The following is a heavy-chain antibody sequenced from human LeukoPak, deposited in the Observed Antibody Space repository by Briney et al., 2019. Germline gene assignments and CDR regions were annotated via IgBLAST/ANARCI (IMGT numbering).Heavy chain of an antibody. CDR3: ARGLRFLEWFWFDP. V-gene: IGHV1-2*02. CDR2: INPNSGGT. J-gene: IGHJ5*02. Sequence: ASVKVSCKASGYTFTGYYMHWVRQAPGQGLEWMGWINPNSGGTNYAQKFQGRVTMTRDTSISTAYMELSRLRSDDKAVYYCARGLRFLEWFWFDPWGQGTLVTVSS. CDR1: GYTFTGYY. D-gene: IGHD3-3*01.